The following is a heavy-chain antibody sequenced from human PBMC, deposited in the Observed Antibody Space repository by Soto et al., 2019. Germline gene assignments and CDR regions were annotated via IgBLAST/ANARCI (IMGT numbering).Heavy chain of an antibody. CDR1: GYTFSNYD. Sequence: QVQLVQSGAELKKPGASVKVSCKASGYTFSNYDMNWVRQATGQGPEWIGWVNPNNGDTGYAQKFQGRVTLTTDIXXXXXXXXXXXXXXXXTXXXXXXXVXRKGSAIDFDYWGQGTLITVSS. V-gene: IGHV1-8*01. J-gene: IGHJ4*02. D-gene: IGHD3-10*01. CDR3: XXVXRKGSAIDFDY. CDR2: VNPNNGDT.